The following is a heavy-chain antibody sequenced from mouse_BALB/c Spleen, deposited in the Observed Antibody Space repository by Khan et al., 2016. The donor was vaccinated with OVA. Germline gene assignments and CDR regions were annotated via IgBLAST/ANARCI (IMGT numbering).Heavy chain of an antibody. CDR1: GYTFVNYW. V-gene: IGHV1-7*01. J-gene: IGHJ2*01. D-gene: IGHD1-1*01. CDR3: ARRGLRWYFDY. CDR2: INPSIAYT. Sequence: QVQLKESGAELAKPGASVKMSCKASGYTFVNYWILWVRQRPGQGLEWIGYINPSIAYTEYNQNFKDKATLPADTSSSTAYMPLNSLTSEDSAVYYCARRGLRWYFDYWGQGTTLTVSS.